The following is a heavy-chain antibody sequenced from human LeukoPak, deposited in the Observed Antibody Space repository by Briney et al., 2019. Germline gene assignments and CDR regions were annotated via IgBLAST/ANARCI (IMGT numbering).Heavy chain of an antibody. Sequence: GASVKVSCKASGYTFTNYDINWVRQATGQGLEWMGWMNPYSGNTSYAQKVQGRVTMTRNTSISTAYMEVRSLRSEDTGVYYCARGNGDDAFDIWGQGTMVTVSS. CDR2: MNPYSGNT. J-gene: IGHJ3*02. V-gene: IGHV1-8*01. CDR3: ARGNGDDAFDI. CDR1: GYTFTNYD.